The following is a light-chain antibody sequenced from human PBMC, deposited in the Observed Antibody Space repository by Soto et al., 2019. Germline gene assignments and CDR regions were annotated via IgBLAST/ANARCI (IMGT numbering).Light chain of an antibody. CDR2: YDD. CDR3: ASWDDNLNGFWV. J-gene: IGLJ3*02. V-gene: IGLV1-36*01. CDR1: SSNVGNNA. Sequence: QPVLTQPPSVSEAPRQRVTISCSGSSSNVGNNAVNWYQQLPGKAPKLLIYYDDLLPSGVSDRFSGSKSGTSASLAISGLQSEDEADYYCASWDDNLNGFWVFGGGTKVTVL.